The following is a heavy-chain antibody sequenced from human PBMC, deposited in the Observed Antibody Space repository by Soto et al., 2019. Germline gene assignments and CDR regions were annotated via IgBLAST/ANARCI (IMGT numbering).Heavy chain of an antibody. CDR1: GGSISSYY. D-gene: IGHD3-22*01. CDR3: ARDPYYDSSGYSWFDP. J-gene: IGHJ5*02. CDR2: IYTSGST. Sequence: ASETLSLTCTVSGGSISSYYWSWIRQPAGKGLEWIGRIYTSGSTNYNPSLKSRVTMSVDTSKNQFSLKLSSVTAADTAVYYCARDPYYDSSGYSWFDPWGQGTLVTVSS. V-gene: IGHV4-4*07.